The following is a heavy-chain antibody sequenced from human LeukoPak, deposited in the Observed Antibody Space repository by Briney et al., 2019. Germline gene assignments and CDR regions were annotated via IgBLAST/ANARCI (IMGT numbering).Heavy chain of an antibody. Sequence: WRSLRLSCAASGFTFSSYGMHWVRQAPGKGLEWVAVIWYDGSNKYYADSVKGRFTISRDNSKNTLYLQMNSLRAEDTAVYYCARVPGWSHYYFDYWGQGTLVTVSS. CDR2: IWYDGSNK. V-gene: IGHV3-33*01. CDR3: ARVPGWSHYYFDY. D-gene: IGHD2-15*01. CDR1: GFTFSSYG. J-gene: IGHJ4*02.